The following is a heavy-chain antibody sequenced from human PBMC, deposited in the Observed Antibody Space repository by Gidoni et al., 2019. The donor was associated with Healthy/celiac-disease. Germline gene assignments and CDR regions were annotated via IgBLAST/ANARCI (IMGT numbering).Heavy chain of an antibody. CDR3: ARETTMIVVAARADAFDI. D-gene: IGHD3-22*01. CDR1: GGTFSSYA. Sequence: QVQLVQSGAEVKKPGSSVKVSCKASGGTFSSYAISWVRQAPGQGLEWMGGIIPIFGTANYAQKFQGRVTITADESTSTAYMELSSLRSEDTAVYYCARETTMIVVAARADAFDIWGQGTMVTVSS. V-gene: IGHV1-69*01. CDR2: IIPIFGTA. J-gene: IGHJ3*02.